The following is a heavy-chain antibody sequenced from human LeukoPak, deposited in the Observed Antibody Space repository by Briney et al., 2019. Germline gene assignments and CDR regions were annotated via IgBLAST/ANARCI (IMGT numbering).Heavy chain of an antibody. J-gene: IGHJ4*02. CDR3: ARELVGSYVDH. Sequence: PSETLSLTCTVSGYSISSGYYWGWIRQPPGKGLEWIGSIYHSGSTYYNPSLKSRVTISVDTSKNQFSLKLSSVTAADTAVYYCARELVGSYVDHWGQGTLVTVSS. CDR1: GYSISSGYY. CDR2: IYHSGST. D-gene: IGHD6-13*01. V-gene: IGHV4-38-2*02.